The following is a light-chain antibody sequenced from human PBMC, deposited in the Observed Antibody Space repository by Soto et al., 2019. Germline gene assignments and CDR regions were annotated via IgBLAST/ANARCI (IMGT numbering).Light chain of an antibody. CDR2: EVS. V-gene: IGLV2-14*01. CDR1: SSDIGIHSY. CDR3: SSYTTSNSYV. J-gene: IGLJ1*01. Sequence: QSALAQPASMSASPGQSITISCTGTSSDIGIHSYVSWYQQHPGKAPKLIIFEVSNRPSGVSNRFSGSKSGNTASLTISGPQAEDEADYYCSSYTTSNSYVFGTGTKV.